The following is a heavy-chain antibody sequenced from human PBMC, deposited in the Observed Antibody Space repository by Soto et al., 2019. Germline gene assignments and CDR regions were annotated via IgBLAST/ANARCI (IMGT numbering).Heavy chain of an antibody. CDR1: GFTFNDYS. CDR3: AKSPGMYYYDSSGYYHYDY. CDR2: VSSRSNYI. D-gene: IGHD3-22*01. J-gene: IGHJ4*02. Sequence: GGSLRLSCAASGFTFNDYSMNWVRQAPGKGLEWVSSVSSRSNYIYYADSVKGRFTISRDNAKNSLYLQMNSLRAEDTAVYYCAKSPGMYYYDSSGYYHYDYWGQGTLVTVSS. V-gene: IGHV3-21*04.